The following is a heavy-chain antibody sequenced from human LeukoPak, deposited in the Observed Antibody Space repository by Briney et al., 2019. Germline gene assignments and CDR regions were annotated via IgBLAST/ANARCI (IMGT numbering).Heavy chain of an antibody. CDR3: ARVQGRWYDKYYYYYGMDV. CDR1: GYTFTSYY. V-gene: IGHV1-46*01. D-gene: IGHD6-13*01. J-gene: IGHJ6*02. CDR2: INPSGGST. Sequence: ASVKVSCKASGYTFTSYYMHWVRQAPGQGLEWMGIINPSGGSTSYAQKFQGRVTMTRDTSTSTVYMELSSLRSEDTAVYYCARVQGRWYDKYYYYYGMDVWGQGTTVTVSS.